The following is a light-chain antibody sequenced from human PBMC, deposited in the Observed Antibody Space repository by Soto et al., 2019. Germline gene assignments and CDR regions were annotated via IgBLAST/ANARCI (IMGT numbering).Light chain of an antibody. V-gene: IGLV2-11*01. Sequence: QSALTQPRSVSGSPGQSVTISCTGTSSDVGGYNYVSWYQQHPGKAPKLMIYDVSKRPSGVPDRFSGSKSGNTASLTISGLQAEDEAYYYCSSYTTSTSFILFGGGTKLTV. CDR2: DVS. CDR1: SSDVGGYNY. CDR3: SSYTTSTSFIL. J-gene: IGLJ2*01.